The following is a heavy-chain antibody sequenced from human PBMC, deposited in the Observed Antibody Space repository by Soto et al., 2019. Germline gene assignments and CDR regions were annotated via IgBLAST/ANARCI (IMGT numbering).Heavy chain of an antibody. J-gene: IGHJ2*01. Sequence: QVQLVQSGAEVKKPGSSVKVSCKASGGTFSSYAISWVRQAPGQGLEWMGGIIPIFGTANYAQKFQGRVTITADESTSTDYMELSSLRSEERAVYYCARAERGAIEMATITAWYFDLWGRGTLVTVSS. CDR1: GGTFSSYA. D-gene: IGHD5-12*01. CDR2: IIPIFGTA. V-gene: IGHV1-69*12. CDR3: ARAERGAIEMATITAWYFDL.